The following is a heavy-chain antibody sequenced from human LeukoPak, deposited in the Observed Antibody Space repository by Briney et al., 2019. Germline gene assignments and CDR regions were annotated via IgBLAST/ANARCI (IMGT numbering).Heavy chain of an antibody. J-gene: IGHJ4*02. Sequence: GGSLRLSCAASGFTFSTYAMSWVRQAPGQGLEWVAAISGSGGTTWYGDALKGRITISRDNSKNTIYLQMNSLRAEDTAVYFCAKEGTYYRLFEYWGQGALVTVSS. CDR2: ISGSGGTT. V-gene: IGHV3-23*01. CDR3: AKEGTYYRLFEY. CDR1: GFTFSTYA. D-gene: IGHD3-10*01.